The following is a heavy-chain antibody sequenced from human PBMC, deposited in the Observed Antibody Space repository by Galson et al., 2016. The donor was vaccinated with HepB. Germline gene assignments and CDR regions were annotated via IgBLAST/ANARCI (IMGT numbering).Heavy chain of an antibody. Sequence: WVRQVPGKGLEWVSSLGGSGGTTYYADSVKGRFVISRDNSRSLMYLEMTGLRADDAAVYYCARPLLPESRVATFKLRRRSHFSGMDVWGRGTTVTVSS. CDR3: ARPLLPESRVATFKLRRRSHFSGMDV. CDR2: LGGSGGTT. J-gene: IGHJ6*02. V-gene: IGHV3-23*01. D-gene: IGHD3-3*01.